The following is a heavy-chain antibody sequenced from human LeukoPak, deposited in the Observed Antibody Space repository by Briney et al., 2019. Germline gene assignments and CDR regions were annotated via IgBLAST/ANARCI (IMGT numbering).Heavy chain of an antibody. CDR3: AKLGGSYYRLFSFDD. J-gene: IGHJ4*02. Sequence: GGSLRLSCAASGFTFSSYAMGWVRQAPGKGLEWVSAISGSGGSTYYADSVKGRFTISRDSSNNMLSLQMNTLRAEGTALYYCAKLGGSYYRLFSFDDWGQGTLVTVSS. CDR2: ISGSGGST. V-gene: IGHV3-23*01. D-gene: IGHD1-26*01. CDR1: GFTFSSYA.